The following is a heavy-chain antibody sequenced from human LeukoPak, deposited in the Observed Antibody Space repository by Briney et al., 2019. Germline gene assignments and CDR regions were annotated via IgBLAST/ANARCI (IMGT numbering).Heavy chain of an antibody. Sequence: GGSLRLSCAASGFILKSYAMMWVRQAPGKGLEWVSAIGGDGVGKDYADSVKGRFTISRDNFKDTVSLEMHSLRVEDTALYYCAKRVGGTPDYWGLGTLVTVAS. CDR1: GFILKSYA. J-gene: IGHJ4*02. D-gene: IGHD1-26*01. CDR3: AKRVGGTPDY. V-gene: IGHV3-23*01. CDR2: IGGDGVGK.